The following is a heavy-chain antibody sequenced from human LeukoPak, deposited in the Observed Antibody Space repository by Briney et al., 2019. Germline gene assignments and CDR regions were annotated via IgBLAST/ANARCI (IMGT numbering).Heavy chain of an antibody. CDR2: ISFDGGKE. CDR1: GFTFSSYG. CDR3: ARDPNTIFGVDNSWGGEFDI. Sequence: GGSLRLSCAASGFTFSSYGMSWVRQAPGKGLEWVAVISFDGGKEYSSDSVKGRFTISRDNSKNTLYLQVKSLRAEDTAVYYCARDPNTIFGVDNSWGGEFDIWGQGTMVTVSS. J-gene: IGHJ3*02. D-gene: IGHD3-3*01. V-gene: IGHV3-30*03.